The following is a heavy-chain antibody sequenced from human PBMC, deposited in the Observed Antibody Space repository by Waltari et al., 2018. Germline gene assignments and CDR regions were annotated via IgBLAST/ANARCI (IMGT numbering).Heavy chain of an antibody. CDR2: IYGNRAST. CDR3: ARDRLGDPGWFDV. J-gene: IGHJ5*02. D-gene: IGHD3-16*01. Sequence: QVQLQESGPGLVKPSETLSLTCAVSGGSISDSYYWNWFRQPPGKGLEWIGNIYGNRASTYYNPSLKRRVTISKDTSKNQFFLKLSSVTAADTAVYYCARDRLGDPGWFDVWGPGVLVTVSS. V-gene: IGHV4-39*07. CDR1: GGSISDSYY.